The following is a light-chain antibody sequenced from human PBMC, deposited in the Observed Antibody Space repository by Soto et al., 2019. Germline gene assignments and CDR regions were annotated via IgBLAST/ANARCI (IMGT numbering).Light chain of an antibody. CDR3: VSYGGRNNYV. Sequence: QSVLTQPPSASGSPGQSVTISCTGTSSDVGNYDYVSWYQQHPGKAPKLIIYEVSYRPSGVPNRFSGSKSGNTASLTVSGLQPEDEAEYYYVSYGGRNNYVIGTGTKVTV. CDR1: SSDVGNYDY. J-gene: IGLJ1*01. CDR2: EVS. V-gene: IGLV2-8*01.